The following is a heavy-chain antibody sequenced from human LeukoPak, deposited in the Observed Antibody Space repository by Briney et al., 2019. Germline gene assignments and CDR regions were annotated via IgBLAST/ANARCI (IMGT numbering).Heavy chain of an antibody. D-gene: IGHD1-20*01. CDR3: ARGNWNDPLRN. CDR2: ISAYNGRT. V-gene: IGHV1-18*01. CDR1: GYTFTSYG. J-gene: IGHJ4*02. Sequence: ASVKVSCKASGYTFTSYGIRWVRQAPGQGPEWMGWISAYNGRTNYGQRLQDRVTLTADKSTSTVYMEMRSLTSDDTAVYYCARGNWNDPLRNWGQGTLVTVSS.